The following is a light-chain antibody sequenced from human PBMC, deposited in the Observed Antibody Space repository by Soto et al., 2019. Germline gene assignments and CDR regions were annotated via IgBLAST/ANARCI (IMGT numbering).Light chain of an antibody. CDR2: AAS. J-gene: IGKJ1*01. V-gene: IGKV1-39*01. CDR3: QQSYSSSWT. Sequence: DIQMTQSPSSLSASVGERVTITCRASQSISSYLNWYQQKPGKAPNLLIYAASSLQSGVPSRFSGSGSGTDFTLTISSLQPEDFATYYCQQSYSSSWTFGQGTTVEIK. CDR1: QSISSY.